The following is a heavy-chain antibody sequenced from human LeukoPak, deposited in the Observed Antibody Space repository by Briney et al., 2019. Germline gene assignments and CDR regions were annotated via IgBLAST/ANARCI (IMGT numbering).Heavy chain of an antibody. CDR3: ARDGEMATIYFDY. CDR2: IIPIVGIA. CDR1: GGTFSSYV. D-gene: IGHD5-24*01. Sequence: ASVKVSCKASGGTFSSYVISWVRQAPGQGLEWMGTIIPIVGIANHAQKFQGRVTITADKSTSTAYMELSSLRSEDTAVYYCARDGEMATIYFDYWGQGTLVTVSS. V-gene: IGHV1-69*04. J-gene: IGHJ4*02.